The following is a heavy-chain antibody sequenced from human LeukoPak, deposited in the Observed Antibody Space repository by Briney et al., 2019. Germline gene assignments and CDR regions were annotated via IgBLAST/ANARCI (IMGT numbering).Heavy chain of an antibody. V-gene: IGHV3-30*02. CDR3: AMKSLREYLYYYYMDV. CDR2: IRYDGSNK. Sequence: PGGSLRLSCAASGFTFSSYWMSWVRQAPGKGLEWVAFIRYDGSNKYYADSVKGRFTISRDNSKNTLYLQMNSLRAEDTAVYYCAMKSLREYLYYYYMDVWGKGTTVTISS. CDR1: GFTFSSYW. J-gene: IGHJ6*03. D-gene: IGHD5/OR15-5a*01.